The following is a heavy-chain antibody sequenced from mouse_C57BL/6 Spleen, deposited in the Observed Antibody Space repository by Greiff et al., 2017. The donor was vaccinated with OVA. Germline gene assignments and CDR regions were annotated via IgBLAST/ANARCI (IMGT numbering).Heavy chain of an antibody. CDR3: ARKGTTGVAPDY. Sequence: EVQLQQSGPELVKPGASVKISCKASGYTFTDYYMNWVKQSHGKSLEWIGDINPNNGGTSYNQKFKGKATLTVDKSSSTAYMELRSLTSEDSAVYYCARKGTTGVAPDYWGQGTTLTVSS. CDR2: INPNNGGT. D-gene: IGHD1-1*01. V-gene: IGHV1-26*01. CDR1: GYTFTDYY. J-gene: IGHJ2*01.